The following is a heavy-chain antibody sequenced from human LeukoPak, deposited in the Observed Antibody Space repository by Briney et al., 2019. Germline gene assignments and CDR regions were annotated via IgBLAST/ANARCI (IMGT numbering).Heavy chain of an antibody. CDR2: INPNSGGT. J-gene: IGHJ4*02. D-gene: IGHD2-2*01. CDR3: ARVGTYCSSTSCYGEVFDY. V-gene: IGHV1-2*02. Sequence: ASVKVSFKASGYTFTGYYMHWVRQAPGQGLEWMGWINPNSGGTNYAQKFQGRVTMTRDTSISTAYMELSRLRSDDTAVYYCARVGTYCSSTSCYGEVFDYWGQGTLVTVSS. CDR1: GYTFTGYY.